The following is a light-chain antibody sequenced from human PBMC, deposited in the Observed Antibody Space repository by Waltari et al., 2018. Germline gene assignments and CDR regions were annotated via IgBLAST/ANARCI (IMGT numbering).Light chain of an antibody. CDR2: EVF. J-gene: IGLJ1*01. V-gene: IGLV2-23*02. CDR1: TSDVWSYDL. CDR3: CSYAGRGTYV. Sequence: QSALTQPASVSGTPGHSIPISCSGTTSDVWSYDLVPWYQQSPGEAPNLLICEVFKRPPDTSSRFSGAKSGSTASLTISGLQPEDEADYYCCSYAGRGTYVFGSGTKVTVL.